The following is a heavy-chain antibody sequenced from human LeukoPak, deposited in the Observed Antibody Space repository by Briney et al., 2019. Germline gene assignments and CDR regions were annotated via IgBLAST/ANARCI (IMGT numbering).Heavy chain of an antibody. D-gene: IGHD5-24*01. Sequence: ASVKVSCKASGYTFRQYSMSWVRQAPGKGLEWMGWLSPSHTTRVYAQQFQGRVTMTADTNTNTVSMELRSLTSDDTAVYYCARVRDGYNDAYDFWGQGTMVTVTS. CDR2: LSPSHTTR. V-gene: IGHV1-18*01. CDR3: ARVRDGYNDAYDF. J-gene: IGHJ3*01. CDR1: GYTFRQYS.